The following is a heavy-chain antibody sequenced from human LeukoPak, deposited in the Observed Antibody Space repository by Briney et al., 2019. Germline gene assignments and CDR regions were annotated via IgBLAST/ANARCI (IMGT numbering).Heavy chain of an antibody. Sequence: GGSLRLSCAASGFTFSSYAMSWVRQAPGKGLEWVSAISGSGGSTYYADSVKGRFTISRDNAKNSLYLQMNSLRAEDTALYYCARDSYDLDALDIWGQGTMVTVSS. CDR3: ARDSYDLDALDI. J-gene: IGHJ3*02. CDR1: GFTFSSYA. CDR2: ISGSGGST. D-gene: IGHD5-12*01. V-gene: IGHV3-23*01.